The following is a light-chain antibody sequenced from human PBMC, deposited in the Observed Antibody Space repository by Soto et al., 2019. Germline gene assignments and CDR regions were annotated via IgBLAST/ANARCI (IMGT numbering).Light chain of an antibody. V-gene: IGKV3D-15*01. Sequence: EVVLTQSPASLPLSPGERATLSCRASQSVNTNVAWYQQKPGQPPRLLIYGASSRATGIPDRFSGSGSGTEFTLTISSLQSEDFAVYYCQQYNNWPFITFGQGTRLEI. J-gene: IGKJ5*01. CDR2: GAS. CDR3: QQYNNWPFIT. CDR1: QSVNTN.